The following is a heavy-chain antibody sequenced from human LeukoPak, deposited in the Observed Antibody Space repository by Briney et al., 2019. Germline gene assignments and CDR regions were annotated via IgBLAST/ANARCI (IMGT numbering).Heavy chain of an antibody. D-gene: IGHD2-21*02. V-gene: IGHV3-30*18. CDR1: GFTFSSYG. J-gene: IGHJ4*02. Sequence: GRSLRLSCAASGFTFSSYGMHWVRQAPGKGLEWVGGIISDCSNEYYADSVQGRFTITGDNSKSTLYMQLNSLRSEDTAVYYCAKDHRAYCGGDCRLDYWGQGTLVTVSS. CDR3: AKDHRAYCGGDCRLDY. CDR2: IISDCSNE.